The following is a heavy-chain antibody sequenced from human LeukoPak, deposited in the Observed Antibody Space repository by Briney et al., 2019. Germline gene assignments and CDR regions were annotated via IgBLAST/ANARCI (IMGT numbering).Heavy chain of an antibody. V-gene: IGHV4-59*08. D-gene: IGHD6-13*01. CDR3: ARQSSSSWYYFDH. Sequence: SETLSLTCTVSGGSISSYYWSWIRQPAGKGLEWIGYIYYSGSTNYNPSLKSRVTISVDTSKNQFSLKLSSVTAADTAAYYCARQSSSSWYYFDHWGQGTLVTVSS. CDR1: GGSISSYY. J-gene: IGHJ4*02. CDR2: IYYSGST.